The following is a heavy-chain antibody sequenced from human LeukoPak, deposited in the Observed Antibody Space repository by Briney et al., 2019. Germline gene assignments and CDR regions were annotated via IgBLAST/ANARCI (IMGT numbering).Heavy chain of an antibody. V-gene: IGHV4-34*01. D-gene: IGHD6-19*01. CDR2: INHSGST. CDR1: GGSFSGYY. Sequence: SSETLSLTCAVYGGSFSGYYWSWIRQPPGKGLEWIGEINHSGSTNYNPSLKSRVTISVDTSKNQYSLKLSSVTAADTAVYYCARTRLVYYYYYGMDVWGQGTTVTVSS. CDR3: ARTRLVYYYYYGMDV. J-gene: IGHJ6*02.